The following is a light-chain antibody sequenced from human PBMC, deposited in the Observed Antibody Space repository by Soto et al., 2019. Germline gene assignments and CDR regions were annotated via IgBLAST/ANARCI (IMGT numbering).Light chain of an antibody. CDR3: LQNYDYPWT. CDR1: QSISSY. J-gene: IGKJ1*01. Sequence: IQLTQSPSSLSASVGDRVTITCRASQSISSYLNWYQQKPGKAPKLLIYAASSLQSGVPSRFSGSGSGTDFTLTISSLQPEDFATYYCLQNYDYPWTFGQGTKVDI. CDR2: AAS. V-gene: IGKV1-39*01.